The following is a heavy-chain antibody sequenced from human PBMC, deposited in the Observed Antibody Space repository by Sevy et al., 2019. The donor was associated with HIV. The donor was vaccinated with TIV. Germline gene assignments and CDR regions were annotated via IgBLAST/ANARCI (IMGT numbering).Heavy chain of an antibody. D-gene: IGHD6-19*01. CDR3: ARATGMAVAGTGRYFDF. CDR1: GYKVDMYG. CDR2: ISTYNANT. J-gene: IGHJ4*01. Sequence: ASVKVSCKISGYKVDMYGIAWVRQAPGLGLEWMGWISTYNANTNYAQNFQGRVTMTTDTSTSVVYMELGGLRPDDTAVYYCARATGMAVAGTGRYFDFWGQGTLVTVSS. V-gene: IGHV1-18*04.